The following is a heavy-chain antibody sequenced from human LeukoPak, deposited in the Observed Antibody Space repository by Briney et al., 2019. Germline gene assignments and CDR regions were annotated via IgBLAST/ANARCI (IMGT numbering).Heavy chain of an antibody. CDR1: GFPFRDYY. CDR3: ARHMVITPFDS. Sequence: GGSLRLSCVASGFPFRDYYFSWVRQAPGQELEWLSFISASGNIIHYEDSVKGRFTISRDDAKNSVFLQMDSLRTEDTALYYCARHMVITPFDSWGQGTLVTVSS. D-gene: IGHD4/OR15-4a*01. V-gene: IGHV3-11*01. J-gene: IGHJ4*02. CDR2: ISASGNII.